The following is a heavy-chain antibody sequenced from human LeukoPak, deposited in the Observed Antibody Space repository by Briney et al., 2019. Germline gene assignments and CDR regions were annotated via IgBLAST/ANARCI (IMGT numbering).Heavy chain of an antibody. D-gene: IGHD3-22*01. J-gene: IGHJ4*02. CDR2: IKSKKDGGTT. CDR3: TQGSGFYYDY. Sequence: GGSLRLSCAVSGLTVSNVWMNWVRQAPGKGLEWVGRIKSKKDGGTTEFAAPVRGRFTISRDDSQNALYLQMNSLTSDDTAVYYCTQGSGFYYDYWGQGTLVTVSS. CDR1: GLTVSNVW. V-gene: IGHV3-15*07.